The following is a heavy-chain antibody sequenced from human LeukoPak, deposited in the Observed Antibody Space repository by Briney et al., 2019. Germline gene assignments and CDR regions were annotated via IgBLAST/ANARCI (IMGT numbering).Heavy chain of an antibody. CDR2: MNPNSGNT. V-gene: IGHV1-8*03. Sequence: ASVKVSCKASGYTFTSYDINWVRQATGQGLEWMGWMNPNSGNTGYAQKFQGGVTITRNTSISTAYMELSSLRSEDTAVYYCARGLFRIRPSDYWGQGTLVTVSS. CDR3: ARGLFRIRPSDY. J-gene: IGHJ4*02. CDR1: GYTFTSYD. D-gene: IGHD2/OR15-2a*01.